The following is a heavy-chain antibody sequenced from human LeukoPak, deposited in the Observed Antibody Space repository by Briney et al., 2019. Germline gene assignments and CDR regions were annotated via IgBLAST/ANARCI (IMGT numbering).Heavy chain of an antibody. J-gene: IGHJ4*02. V-gene: IGHV3-21*01. CDR1: GFTFSSYS. CDR3: ARDSERVYYYDSSGYPDY. D-gene: IGHD3-22*01. Sequence: GGSLRLSCAASGFTFSSYSMNWVRQAPGKGLEWVSSISSSSSYIYYADSVKGRFTISRDNAKNSLYLQMNSLRAEDTAVYYCARDSERVYYYDSSGYPDYWGQGTLVTVSS. CDR2: ISSSSSYI.